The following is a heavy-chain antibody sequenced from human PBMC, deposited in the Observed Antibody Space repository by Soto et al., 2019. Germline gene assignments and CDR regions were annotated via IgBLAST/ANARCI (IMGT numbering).Heavy chain of an antibody. CDR2: IYSAGNT. J-gene: IGHJ3*02. CDR3: AGVYGDYAFDAFDI. Sequence: EVQLVESGGGLIQPGGSLKLSCAASGFTGSRHFMSWVRQAPGTGLEWVSFIYSAGNTYYADSVKGRFTISRDNSKNTLFLQMNSLRAEDTAIYYCAGVYGDYAFDAFDIWGQGTMVTVSS. V-gene: IGHV3-53*01. CDR1: GFTGSRHF. D-gene: IGHD4-17*01.